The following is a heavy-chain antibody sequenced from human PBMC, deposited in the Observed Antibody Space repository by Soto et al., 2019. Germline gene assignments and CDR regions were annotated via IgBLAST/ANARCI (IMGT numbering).Heavy chain of an antibody. CDR1: GFSISSAW. J-gene: IGHJ6*02. Sequence: QLVESGGGLVRPGGSLRLSCSASGFSISSAWMNWVRQAPGKGLEWVGRIKTKIEGKTTHYATLVNGRFTVSRDDSKNMLYLQMTSLKADDTALYYCTTGSVEGVWGQGTTVTVSS. CDR3: TTGSVEGV. V-gene: IGHV3-15*07. D-gene: IGHD2-15*01. CDR2: IKTKIEGKTT.